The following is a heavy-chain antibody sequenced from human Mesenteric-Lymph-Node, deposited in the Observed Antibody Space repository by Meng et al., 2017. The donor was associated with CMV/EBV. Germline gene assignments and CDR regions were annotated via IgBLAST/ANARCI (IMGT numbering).Heavy chain of an antibody. D-gene: IGHD1-20*01. CDR3: ARHPSSRYNWNYYFYGMDV. Sequence: KVSCQGSGYTFTNFWIGWVRQMPGKGLEWMGIIYPDDSETRYSPSFQGQVTISADKSISTAYLQWSNLKASDSALYYCARHPSSRYNWNYYFYGMDVWGQGTTVTVSS. V-gene: IGHV5-51*01. J-gene: IGHJ6*02. CDR1: GYTFTNFW. CDR2: IYPDDSET.